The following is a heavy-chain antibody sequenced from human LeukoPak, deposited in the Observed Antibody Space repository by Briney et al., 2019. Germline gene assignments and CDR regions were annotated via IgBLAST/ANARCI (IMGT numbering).Heavy chain of an antibody. CDR2: ISWNSGSI. V-gene: IGHV3-9*01. CDR3: AKGSSGYYSWFDP. Sequence: GGSLRLSCAASGFTFDDYAMHWVRQAPRKGLEWVSGISWNSGSIGYADSVKGRFTISRDNAKNSLYLQMNSLRAEDTALYYCAKGSSGYYSWFDPWGQGTLVTVSS. J-gene: IGHJ5*02. CDR1: GFTFDDYA. D-gene: IGHD3-22*01.